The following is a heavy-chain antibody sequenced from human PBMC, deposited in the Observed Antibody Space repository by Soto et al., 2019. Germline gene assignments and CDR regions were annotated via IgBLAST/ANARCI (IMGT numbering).Heavy chain of an antibody. CDR3: ARLPLSYDYIWGSYRPITSYYYMDV. CDR2: IYYSGST. CDR1: GGSISSSSYY. J-gene: IGHJ6*03. D-gene: IGHD3-16*02. V-gene: IGHV4-39*01. Sequence: SQTLSLTCTVSGGSISSSSYYWGWIRQPPGKGLEWIGSIYYSGSTYYNPSLKSRVTISVDTSKNQFSLKLSALTAADTAVYYFARLPLSYDYIWGSYRPITSYYYMDVWGKGTTVTVSS.